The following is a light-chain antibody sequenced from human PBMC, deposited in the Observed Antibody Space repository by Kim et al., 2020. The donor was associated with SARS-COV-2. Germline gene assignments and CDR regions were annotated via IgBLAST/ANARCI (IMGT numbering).Light chain of an antibody. V-gene: IGLV3-1*01. CDR2: QDS. Sequence: SYELTQPPSVSVSPGQTASITCSGDKLGDKYARWYQQKPGQSPVLVIYQDSKRPSGIPERFSGSNSGNTATLTISGAQARDEADYYCQAGDSSTAWVLGG. CDR1: KLGDKY. J-gene: IGLJ3*02. CDR3: QAGDSSTAWV.